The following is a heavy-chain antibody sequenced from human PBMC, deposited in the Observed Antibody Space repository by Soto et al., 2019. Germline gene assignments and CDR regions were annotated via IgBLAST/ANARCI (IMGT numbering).Heavy chain of an antibody. CDR3: AKARQPDGIWTFDF. CDR1: GFTFTTYT. CDR2: ILAGGTT. D-gene: IGHD3-9*01. Sequence: GGSLRLSCAASGFTFTTYTMNWVRQAPGKGLEWVSGILAGGTTYYADSVKGRFTISRDHSQNSVFLRMSSLRDEDTAVYYCAKARQPDGIWTFDFWGQGTLVTVSS. J-gene: IGHJ4*02. V-gene: IGHV3-23*01.